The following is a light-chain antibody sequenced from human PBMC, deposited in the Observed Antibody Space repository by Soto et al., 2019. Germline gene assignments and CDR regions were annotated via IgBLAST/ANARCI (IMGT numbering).Light chain of an antibody. Sequence: EFVLTQSPGPLSLSPGERATLSRRASQSVSSSYLAWYQQKPGQAPRLLIYGASSRATGIPDRFSGSGSGTDFTLTISRLEPEDFAVYYCQQYGSRTWTFGQGTKVDI. V-gene: IGKV3-20*01. CDR3: QQYGSRTWT. CDR2: GAS. J-gene: IGKJ1*01. CDR1: QSVSSSY.